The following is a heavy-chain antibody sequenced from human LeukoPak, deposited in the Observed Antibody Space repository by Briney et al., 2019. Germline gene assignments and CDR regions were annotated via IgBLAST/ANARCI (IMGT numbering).Heavy chain of an antibody. V-gene: IGHV4-61*02. J-gene: IGHJ4*02. CDR1: GGSISSGSYY. D-gene: IGHD7-27*01. CDR3: ASRKLGNDY. Sequence: PSETLSLTCTVSGGSISSGSYYWSWIRQPAGKGLERIGRIYTSGSTNYNPSLKSRVTMSVDTSKDQFSLKLTSVTAADTAVYYCASRKLGNDYWGQGTLVTVSS. CDR2: IYTSGST.